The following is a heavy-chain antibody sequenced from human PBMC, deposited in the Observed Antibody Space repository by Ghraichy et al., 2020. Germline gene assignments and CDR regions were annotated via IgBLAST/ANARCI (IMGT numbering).Heavy chain of an antibody. Sequence: LSLTCTVSGGSISSGAYYWSWIRHHPGKGLEWIGYIYYSGSTYYNPSLKSRVTISVDTSKNQFSLKLSSVTAADTAVYYCARVGSGSYYGYFFDYWGQGTLVTVSS. CDR3: ARVGSGSYYGYFFDY. J-gene: IGHJ4*02. CDR2: IYYSGST. CDR1: GGSISSGAYY. D-gene: IGHD1-26*01. V-gene: IGHV4-31*03.